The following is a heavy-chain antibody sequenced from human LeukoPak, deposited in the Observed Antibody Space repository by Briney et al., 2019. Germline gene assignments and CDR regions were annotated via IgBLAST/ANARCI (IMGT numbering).Heavy chain of an antibody. J-gene: IGHJ4*02. D-gene: IGHD6-6*01. CDR1: GFNFGDYN. CDR3: TRRIVALTYFDY. V-gene: IGHV3-49*03. CDR2: VRAKIHGGTT. Sequence: GGSLRLSCSASGFNFGDYNMDWLRQAPGKGLEWVGHVRAKIHGGTTEYAASVKGRFTISRDDSKSIAYLQMNSLKTEDTAVYYCTRRIVALTYFDYWGQGTLVTVSS.